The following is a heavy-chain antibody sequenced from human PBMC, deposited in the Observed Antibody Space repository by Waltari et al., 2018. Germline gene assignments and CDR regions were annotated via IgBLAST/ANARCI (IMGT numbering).Heavy chain of an antibody. V-gene: IGHV4-39*07. CDR3: ARYYGNGEGWLDP. J-gene: IGHJ5*02. Sequence: QLQLQESGPGLVKPSETLSLTCTVSGGSISSGSYYWGWIRQPPGKGLESIGYISYSGTTYYNLSLKGRVTMSVDTSRDQDSLSLRSVAAADTAVYYCARYYGNGEGWLDPWGQGTLVTVSS. CDR2: ISYSGTT. CDR1: GGSISSGSYY. D-gene: IGHD3-3*01.